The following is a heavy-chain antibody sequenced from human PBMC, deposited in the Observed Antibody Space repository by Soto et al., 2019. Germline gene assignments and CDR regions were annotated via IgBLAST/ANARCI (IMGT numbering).Heavy chain of an antibody. Sequence: ASVKVSSKASGGTFSSYAISWVRQAPGQGLEWMGGIIPIFGTANYAQKFQGRVTITADESTSTAYMELSSLRSEDTAVYYCARDFPPDGLQLYGMDVWGQGTTVTVSS. D-gene: IGHD5-18*01. J-gene: IGHJ6*02. V-gene: IGHV1-69*13. CDR1: GGTFSSYA. CDR2: IIPIFGTA. CDR3: ARDFPPDGLQLYGMDV.